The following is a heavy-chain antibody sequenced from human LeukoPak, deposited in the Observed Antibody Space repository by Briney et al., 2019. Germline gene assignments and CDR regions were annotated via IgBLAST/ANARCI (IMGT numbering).Heavy chain of an antibody. J-gene: IGHJ4*02. V-gene: IGHV4-39*01. D-gene: IGHD2-15*01. CDR1: GASISRSNYY. CDR2: IDYSGTT. Sequence: SETLSLTCTVSGASISRSNYYWAWIRQPPGKGLEWIGSIDYSGTTYFNPSLKSRVTMSVDTSKNQFSLKLTSVTAADTAVYFCARQIAVVADFDSWGQGTLVTVSS. CDR3: ARQIAVVADFDS.